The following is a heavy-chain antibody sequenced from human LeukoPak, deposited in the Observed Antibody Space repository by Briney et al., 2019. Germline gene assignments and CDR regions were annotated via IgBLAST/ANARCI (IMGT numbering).Heavy chain of an antibody. CDR1: GFTFSDYY. V-gene: IGHV3-53*01. CDR2: IYSGGST. J-gene: IGHJ4*02. CDR3: ARANSLANDY. D-gene: IGHD4-23*01. Sequence: GGSLRLSCAASGFTFSDYYMSWVRQAPGKGLEWVSVIYSGGSTYYADSVKGRFTISRDNSKNTLYLQMNSLRAEDTAVYYCARANSLANDYWGQGTLVTVSS.